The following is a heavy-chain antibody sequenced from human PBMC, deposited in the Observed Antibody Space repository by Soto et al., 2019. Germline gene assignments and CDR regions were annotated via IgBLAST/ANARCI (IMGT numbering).Heavy chain of an antibody. V-gene: IGHV4-59*01. CDR2: IYYSGST. Sequence: SETLSLTCTVSGGSISSYYWSWIRQPPGKGLEWIGYIYYSGSTDYNPSLKSRVTISVDTSKNQFSLKLSSVTAADTAVYYCARDLGVDYYDSSGYYYYGMDVWGQGTTVTAP. CDR1: GGSISSYY. D-gene: IGHD3-22*01. CDR3: ARDLGVDYYDSSGYYYYGMDV. J-gene: IGHJ6*02.